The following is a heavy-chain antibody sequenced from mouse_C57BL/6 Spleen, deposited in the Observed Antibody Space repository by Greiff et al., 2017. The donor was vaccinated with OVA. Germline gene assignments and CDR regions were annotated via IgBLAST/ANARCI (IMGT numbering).Heavy chain of an antibody. Sequence: EVMLVESGGGLVQPGGSLSLSCAASGFTFTDYYMSWVRQPPGKALEWLGFIRNKANGYTTEYSASVKGRFTISRDNSQSILYLQMNALRAADSATYYCARYIPPLYLFDYWGQGTTLTVSS. J-gene: IGHJ2*01. CDR1: GFTFTDYY. CDR3: ARYIPPLYLFDY. D-gene: IGHD5-5*01. CDR2: IRNKANGYTT. V-gene: IGHV7-3*01.